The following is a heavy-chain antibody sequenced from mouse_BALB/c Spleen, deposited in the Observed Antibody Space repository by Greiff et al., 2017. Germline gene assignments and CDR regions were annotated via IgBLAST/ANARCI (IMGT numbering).Heavy chain of an antibody. CDR3: ARATTVVAPDY. CDR1: GYTFTDYA. V-gene: IGHV1S137*01. CDR2: ISTYYGDA. Sequence: VQVVESGAELVRPGVSVKISCKGSGYTFTDYAMHWVKQSHAKSLEWIGVISTYYGDASYNQKFKGKATMTVDKSSSTAYMELARLTSEDSAIYYCARATTVVAPDYWGQGTTLTVSS. D-gene: IGHD1-1*01. J-gene: IGHJ2*01.